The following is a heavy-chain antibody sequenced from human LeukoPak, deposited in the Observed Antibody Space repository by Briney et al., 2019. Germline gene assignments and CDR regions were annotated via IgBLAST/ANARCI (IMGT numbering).Heavy chain of an antibody. CDR1: GVTFSSYG. V-gene: IGHV3-30*18. Sequence: GRSLRLSCAASGVTFSSYGMHRVRQAPGKGLEWVAVISSDGSDKYYADSVKGRFTISRDNSKNTLYLQMNILRAEDTAVYYCAKIRDSSSWYNWFDPWGQGTLVTVSS. CDR2: ISSDGSDK. CDR3: AKIRDSSSWYNWFDP. J-gene: IGHJ5*02. D-gene: IGHD6-13*01.